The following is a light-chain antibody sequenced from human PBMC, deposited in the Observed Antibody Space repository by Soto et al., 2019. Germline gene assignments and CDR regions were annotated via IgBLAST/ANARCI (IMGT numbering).Light chain of an antibody. CDR2: GAS. V-gene: IGKV1-5*01. CDR1: QSISTW. J-gene: IGKJ2*01. CDR3: QQYNYYPYT. Sequence: DIQMTQSPSTLSASVGDRVTITCRASQSISTWLAWYHQKPGKAPKLPISGASSLDSGVPSRFSGGGSGTEFSLAISSLQPDDFATYYCQQYNYYPYTFGEGTKLEIK.